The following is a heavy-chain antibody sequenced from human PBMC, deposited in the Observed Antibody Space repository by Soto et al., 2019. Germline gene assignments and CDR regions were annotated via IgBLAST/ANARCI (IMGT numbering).Heavy chain of an antibody. J-gene: IGHJ4*02. Sequence: SVKVSCKASGGTFSTSSFVWVRQGPGQGLEWMGGIIPIFTRTNFAQKFQGRVTFSADESTRTTYMELRSLTSEDTAIYYCARDVVRSSAGDSWGQGTMVTVYS. CDR3: ARDVVRSSAGDS. D-gene: IGHD1-26*01. CDR2: IIPIFTRT. CDR1: GGTFSTSS. V-gene: IGHV1-69*13.